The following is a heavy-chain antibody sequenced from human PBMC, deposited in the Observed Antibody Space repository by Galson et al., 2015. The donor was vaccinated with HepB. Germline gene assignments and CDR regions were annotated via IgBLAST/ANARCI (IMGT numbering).Heavy chain of an antibody. CDR1: GFTFSSYG. CDR2: ISYDGSNK. J-gene: IGHJ4*02. V-gene: IGHV3-30*18. D-gene: IGHD2-2*01. Sequence: SLRLSCAASGFTFSSYGMHWVRQAPGKGLEWVAVISYDGSNKYYADSVKGRFTISRDNSKHTLYLQMNSLRAEDTAVYYCAKAGGYCSSTSCSSSPFFDYWGQGTLVTVSS. CDR3: AKAGGYCSSTSCSSSPFFDY.